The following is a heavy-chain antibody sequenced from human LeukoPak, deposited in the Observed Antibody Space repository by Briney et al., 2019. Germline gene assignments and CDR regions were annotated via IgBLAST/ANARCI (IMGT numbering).Heavy chain of an antibody. J-gene: IGHJ4*02. Sequence: ASVKVPCKASGYTLTSYDINWVRQATGQGLEWMGWMNPNSGNTGYAQKFQGRVTMTRNTSISTAYMELSSLRSEDTAVYYCARGWRRYSSSWYPLGYWGQGTLVTVSS. D-gene: IGHD6-13*01. CDR2: MNPNSGNT. CDR3: ARGWRRYSSSWYPLGY. CDR1: GYTLTSYD. V-gene: IGHV1-8*01.